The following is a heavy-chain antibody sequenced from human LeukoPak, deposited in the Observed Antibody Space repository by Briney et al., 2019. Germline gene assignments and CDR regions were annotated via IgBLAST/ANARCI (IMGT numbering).Heavy chain of an antibody. D-gene: IGHD6-19*01. J-gene: IGHJ4*02. CDR3: AKDRYSSGLTVAEY. Sequence: HPGGSLRLSCAASGFSFSSYGMHWVRQAPGKGLEWVAFIRYDVGNKYYADSVKGRFTISRDNSKNTLYLQMNSLRTDDTAVYYCAKDRYSSGLTVAEYWGQGTLVTVSS. V-gene: IGHV3-30*02. CDR1: GFSFSSYG. CDR2: IRYDVGNK.